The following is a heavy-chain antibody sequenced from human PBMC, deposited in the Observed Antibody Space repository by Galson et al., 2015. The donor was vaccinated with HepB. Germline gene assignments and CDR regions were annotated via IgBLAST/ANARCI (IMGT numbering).Heavy chain of an antibody. CDR1: GFTFSSYA. CDR3: ARDLRIAVAGTLVYYMDV. Sequence: SLRLSCAASGFTFSSYAMSWVRQAPGKGLEWVSAISGSGGSTYYADSVKGRFTISRDNSKNTLYLQMNSLRAEDTAVYYCARDLRIAVAGTLVYYMDVWGKGTTVTVSS. D-gene: IGHD6-19*01. CDR2: ISGSGGST. V-gene: IGHV3-23*01. J-gene: IGHJ6*03.